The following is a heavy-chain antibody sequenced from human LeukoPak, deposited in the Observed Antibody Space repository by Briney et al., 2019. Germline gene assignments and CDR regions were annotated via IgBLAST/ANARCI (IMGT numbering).Heavy chain of an antibody. D-gene: IGHD6-6*01. V-gene: IGHV4-59*01. CDR1: GGSMNLYY. J-gene: IGHJ4*02. CDR3: ARGGVSSRSSQLHFDS. Sequence: KTSETLSLTCTVSGGSMNLYYWNWIRQPPGKELEWIGLIYYSGSINYHPSLESRVTISVDTSKNQFSLRLNSVTAADTAVYYCARGGVSSRSSQLHFDSWGQGVLVTVSS. CDR2: IYYSGSI.